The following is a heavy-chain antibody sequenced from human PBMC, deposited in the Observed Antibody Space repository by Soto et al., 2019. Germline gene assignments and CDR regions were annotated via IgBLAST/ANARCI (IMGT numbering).Heavy chain of an antibody. CDR1: GFIFNEYG. CDR3: ARWGCSGTNCNLNQRSYDL. V-gene: IGHV3-33*03. CDR2: IWYDGSNK. J-gene: IGHJ4*02. D-gene: IGHD2-15*01. Sequence: QVQLVESGGGVVQPGMSLRLSWAASGFIFNEYGLPWVPKAPGKGLGWWAVIWYDGSNKYYADSVKGRFTISRDNSKNTMSLQMNNLRAEDTAVYYCARWGCSGTNCNLNQRSYDLWGQGTLVTVSS.